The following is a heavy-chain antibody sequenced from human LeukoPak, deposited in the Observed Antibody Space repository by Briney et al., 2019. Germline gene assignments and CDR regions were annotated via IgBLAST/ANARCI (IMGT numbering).Heavy chain of an antibody. CDR3: AKLYGDYYYYYHMDV. Sequence: GGSLRLSCAASGFTFSAYAMSWVRQAPGKGLEWVSAISGSGGTTYYADSVKGRFTISRDNSKNTLYLQMNSLRAEDTAVYYCAKLYGDYYYYYHMDVWGKGTTVTVSS. CDR1: GFTFSAYA. J-gene: IGHJ6*03. D-gene: IGHD4-17*01. CDR2: ISGSGGTT. V-gene: IGHV3-23*01.